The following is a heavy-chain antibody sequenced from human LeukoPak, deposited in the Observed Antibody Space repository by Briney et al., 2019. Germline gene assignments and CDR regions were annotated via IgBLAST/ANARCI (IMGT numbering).Heavy chain of an antibody. J-gene: IGHJ5*02. CDR1: GYTFTSYG. D-gene: IGHD5-12*01. CDR2: ISAYNGNT. V-gene: IGHV1-18*01. Sequence: ASVKVSCKASGYTFTSYGISWVRQAPGQGLEWMGWISAYNGNTNYAQKLQGRVTMTTDTSTSTAYMELSSLRSEDTAVYYCARRYLMDIVATNDVADWFDPWGQGTLVTVSS. CDR3: ARRYLMDIVATNDVADWFDP.